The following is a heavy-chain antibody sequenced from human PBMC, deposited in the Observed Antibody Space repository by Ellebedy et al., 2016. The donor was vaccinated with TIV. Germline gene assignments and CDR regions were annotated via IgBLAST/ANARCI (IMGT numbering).Heavy chain of an antibody. J-gene: IGHJ4*02. D-gene: IGHD5-18*01. V-gene: IGHV3-23*01. CDR1: GFSFRSYA. Sequence: PGGSLRLSCAASGFSFRSYAMSRVRQAPGKGLEWVSGVVGSGGSRYADSVKGRFTIPRDNSKSKLDLQMSSLRAEDTAVYYCAKERTPGDGYWVFDFWGQGTLVTVST. CDR2: VVGSGGSR. CDR3: AKERTPGDGYWVFDF.